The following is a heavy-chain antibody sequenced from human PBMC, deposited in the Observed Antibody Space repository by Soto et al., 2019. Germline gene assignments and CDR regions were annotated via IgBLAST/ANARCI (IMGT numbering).Heavy chain of an antibody. D-gene: IGHD2-8*01. CDR2: ITTSGGNT. CDR1: GFTFSTYA. CDR3: AGRYCTNGVLYTNYYYYIDV. Sequence: EVQLLESGGGLVQPGGSLRLSCAASGFTFSTYAMSWVRQAPGKGLEWVSTITTSGGNTYYADSVQGRFTISRDNSKNPLYPQMNRPRAEDTAVYYCAGRYCTNGVLYTNYYYYIDVLGKGTTVTVSS. V-gene: IGHV3-23*01. J-gene: IGHJ6*03.